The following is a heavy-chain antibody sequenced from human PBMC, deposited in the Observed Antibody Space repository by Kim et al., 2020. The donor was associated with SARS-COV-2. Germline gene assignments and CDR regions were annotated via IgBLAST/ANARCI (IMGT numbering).Heavy chain of an antibody. CDR1: GFTFGDYA. Sequence: SLRFSCAASGFTFGDYAMHWVRQAPGKGLEWVSGINWNSGNIGYADSVKGRFTISRDNAKNFLFLQMNSLSAEDTALYFFAKEKYSSSSGVEIWGQG. CDR2: INWNSGNI. CDR3: AKEKYSSSSGVEI. V-gene: IGHV3-9*01. D-gene: IGHD6-6*01. J-gene: IGHJ4*02.